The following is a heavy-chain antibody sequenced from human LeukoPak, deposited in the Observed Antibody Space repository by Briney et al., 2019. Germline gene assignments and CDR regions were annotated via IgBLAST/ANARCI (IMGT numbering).Heavy chain of an antibody. Sequence: GGSLRLSCATSGFTFIDYDLSWVRRAPGKGLEWLCAINYNGAITDYADSVKGRFTISRDNAKNSLYLRMDSLRAEDTALYYCARARLGPSFSVSHFDLWGQGTLVTVSS. CDR3: ARARLGPSFSVSHFDL. J-gene: IGHJ4*02. CDR1: GFTFIDYD. CDR2: INYNGAIT. V-gene: IGHV3-20*04. D-gene: IGHD3-3*02.